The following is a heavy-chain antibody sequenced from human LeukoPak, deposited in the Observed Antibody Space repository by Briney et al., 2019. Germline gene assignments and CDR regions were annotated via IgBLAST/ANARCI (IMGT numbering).Heavy chain of an antibody. CDR2: IWYDGSNK. Sequence: GGSLRLSCAASGFTFSSYGMHWVRQAPGKGLEWVAVIWYDGSNKYYADSVKGRFTISRDNAKDSLYLQMNSLRAEDTAVYYCARTQTMTAVTTYDSWGQGTLVTVSS. D-gene: IGHD4-17*01. V-gene: IGHV3-33*03. J-gene: IGHJ5*01. CDR3: ARTQTMTAVTTYDS. CDR1: GFTFSSYG.